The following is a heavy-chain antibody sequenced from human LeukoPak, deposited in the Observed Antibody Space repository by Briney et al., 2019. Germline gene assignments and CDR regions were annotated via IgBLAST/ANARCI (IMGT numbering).Heavy chain of an antibody. V-gene: IGHV4-39*01. D-gene: IGHD6-19*01. Sequence: SETLSLTCTLSGVSVSRSIYYWDWIRQSPGTGLEWLGSIHDSETAYYNPSLSSRLVISIDASKNLFSLDLSYVTAADTGVYCCARNGYSSVPNGLHAMDVWGQGTTVIVSS. CDR1: GVSVSRSIYY. CDR3: ARNGYSSVPNGLHAMDV. CDR2: IHDSETA. J-gene: IGHJ6*02.